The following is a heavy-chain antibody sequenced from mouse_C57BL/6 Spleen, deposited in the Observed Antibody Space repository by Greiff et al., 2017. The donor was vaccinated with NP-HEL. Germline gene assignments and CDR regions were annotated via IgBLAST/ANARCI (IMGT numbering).Heavy chain of an antibody. CDR3: ARFDTRGFAY. CDR1: GFTFTDYY. CDR2: IRNKANGYTT. V-gene: IGHV7-3*01. Sequence: EVKVVESGGGLVQPGGSLSFSCAASGFTFTDYYMSWVRQPPGKALEWLGFIRNKANGYTTEYSASVKGRFTISRDNSQSILYLQMNALRAEDSATYYCARFDTRGFAYWGQGTLVTVSA. J-gene: IGHJ3*01.